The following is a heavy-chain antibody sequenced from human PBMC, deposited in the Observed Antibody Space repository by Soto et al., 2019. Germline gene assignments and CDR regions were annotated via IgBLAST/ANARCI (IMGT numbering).Heavy chain of an antibody. V-gene: IGHV3-48*02. J-gene: IGHJ6*02. CDR3: ARIKLVDFFFINVDVYDMDV. CDR2: ISSDSRYI. Sequence: GGSLRLSCAASGFTLSNYAVNWVRQAPGKGLEWVSYISSDSRYIYHGDSVKGRFTISRDNARNSVYLQMNSLRDEDTAVYYCARIKLVDFFFINVDVYDMDVWGQGTPVTAP. CDR1: GFTLSNYA. D-gene: IGHD2-15*01.